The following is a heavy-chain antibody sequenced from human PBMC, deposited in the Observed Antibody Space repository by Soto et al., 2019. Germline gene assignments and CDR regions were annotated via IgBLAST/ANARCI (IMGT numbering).Heavy chain of an antibody. J-gene: IGHJ6*02. V-gene: IGHV3-23*01. Sequence: GGSLRLSCAASGFTFSSYAMSWVRQAPGKGLEWVSAISGSGGSTYYADSVKGRFTISRDNCKNTLYLQMNSLRTEDTAVYYCAKDTRPSGMVITIYGMDVWGQGATVTVSS. D-gene: IGHD3-22*01. CDR1: GFTFSSYA. CDR3: AKDTRPSGMVITIYGMDV. CDR2: ISGSGGST.